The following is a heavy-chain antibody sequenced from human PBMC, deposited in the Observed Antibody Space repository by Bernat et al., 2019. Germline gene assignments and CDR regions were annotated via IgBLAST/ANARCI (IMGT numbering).Heavy chain of an antibody. J-gene: IGHJ4*02. D-gene: IGHD2/OR15-2a*01. CDR1: GGSISSGGYY. CDR2: IYYSGST. V-gene: IGHV4-31*03. CDR3: ARSNTDSGGLHYFDY. Sequence: QVQLQESGPGLVKPSQTLSLTCTVSGGSISSGGYYWSWIRQHPGKGLEWIGYIYYSGSTYYNPSLKSRVTISVDTSKNQFSLKLSSVTAADTTVYYCARSNTDSGGLHYFDYWGQGTLVTVSS.